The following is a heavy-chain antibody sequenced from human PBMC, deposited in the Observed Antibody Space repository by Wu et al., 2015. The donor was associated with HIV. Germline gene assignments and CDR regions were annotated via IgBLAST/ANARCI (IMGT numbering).Heavy chain of an antibody. V-gene: IGHV1-18*01. CDR3: ARDQTPAKLVPFDY. J-gene: IGHJ4*02. CDR1: GYSFINYG. Sequence: QVQLMQSGGEVKRPGASVKVSCKASGYSFINYGIIWVRQAPGQGPEWMGWVSPYNGNTRYGQKFQGRVTMTTETSSTTAYMEVRSLRPDDTAVYYCARDQTPAKLVPFDYWGQGTLVTVSS. D-gene: IGHD2-2*01. CDR2: VSPYNGNT.